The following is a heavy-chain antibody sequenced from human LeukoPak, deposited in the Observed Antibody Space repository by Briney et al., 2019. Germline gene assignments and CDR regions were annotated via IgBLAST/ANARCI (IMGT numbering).Heavy chain of an antibody. CDR1: GVTVSSNY. D-gene: IGHD2-15*01. V-gene: IGHV3-33*08. CDR3: ARPSFGGSSYFDY. J-gene: IGHJ4*02. Sequence: PGGSLRLSCAASGVTVSSNYMSWVRQAPGKGLEWVAVIWYDGSNKYYADSVKGRFTISRDNSKNSLYLQMNSLRAEDTAVYYCARPSFGGSSYFDYWGQGTLVTVSS. CDR2: IWYDGSNK.